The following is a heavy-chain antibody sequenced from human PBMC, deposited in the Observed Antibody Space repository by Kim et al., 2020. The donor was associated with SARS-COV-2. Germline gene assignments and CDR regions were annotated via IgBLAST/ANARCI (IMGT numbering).Heavy chain of an antibody. CDR3: ARVGWLPNAFDI. CDR1: GGSISSYY. D-gene: IGHD3-3*01. V-gene: IGHV4-59*01. Sequence: SETLSLTCTVSGGSISSYYWSWIRQPPGKGLEWIGYIYYSGNTKYNPSLKSRVTISVDTSKNQFSLKLSSVTTADTAVYYCARVGWLPNAFDIWGQGTMVTVSS. CDR2: IYYSGNT. J-gene: IGHJ3*02.